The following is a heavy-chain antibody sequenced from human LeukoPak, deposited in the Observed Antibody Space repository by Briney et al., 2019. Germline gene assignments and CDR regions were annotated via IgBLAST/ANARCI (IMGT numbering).Heavy chain of an antibody. CDR2: IYYSGST. CDR1: GGSISSGGYY. V-gene: IGHV4-31*03. J-gene: IGHJ4*02. CDR3: ARWTPRGCSGGSCYYFDY. Sequence: KASQTLSLTCTVSGGSISSGGYYWSWIRQHPGKGLEWIGYIYYSGSTYYNPSLKSRVTISVDTSKNQFSLKLSSVTAADTAVYYCARWTPRGCSGGSCYYFDYWGQGTLVTVSS. D-gene: IGHD2-15*01.